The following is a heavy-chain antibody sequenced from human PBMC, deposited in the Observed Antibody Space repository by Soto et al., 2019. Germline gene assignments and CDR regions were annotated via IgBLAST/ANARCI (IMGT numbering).Heavy chain of an antibody. CDR3: ARGDGSPTSRYGMDV. J-gene: IGHJ6*02. CDR2: IIPIFGTA. CDR1: GGTFSSYA. V-gene: IGHV1-69*13. D-gene: IGHD6-25*01. Sequence: ASVKVSCKASGGTFSSYAISWVRQAHGQGLEWMGGIIPIFGTANYAQKFQGRVTITADESTSTAYMELSSLRSEDTAVYYCARGDGSPTSRYGMDVWGQGTTVTVSS.